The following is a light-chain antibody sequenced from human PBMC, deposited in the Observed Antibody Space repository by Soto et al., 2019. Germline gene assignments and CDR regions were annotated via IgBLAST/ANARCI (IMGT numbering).Light chain of an antibody. CDR1: SSDVGGYNY. CDR3: SSYAGSNNYV. CDR2: EVS. Sequence: VLTQPPSASGSPGQSVTISCTGTSSDVGGYNYVSWYQQHPGKAPKLMIYEVSKRPSGAPDRFSGSKSGNMASLTVSGLQAADEADYYCSSYAGSNNYVFGTGTKVTVL. V-gene: IGLV2-8*01. J-gene: IGLJ1*01.